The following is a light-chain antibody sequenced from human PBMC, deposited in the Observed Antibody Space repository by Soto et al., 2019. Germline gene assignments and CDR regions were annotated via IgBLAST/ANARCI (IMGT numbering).Light chain of an antibody. Sequence: QSALTQPASVSGSPGQSITISCTGTNSNVGAYSYVSWYQQHPGKAPKLMIYDVLKRPSGVPDRFSGSKSGDTASLTISGPQAEDEADYYCCSYAGSYNWVFGGGTQLTVL. CDR1: NSNVGAYSY. CDR2: DVL. CDR3: CSYAGSYNWV. J-gene: IGLJ3*02. V-gene: IGLV2-11*01.